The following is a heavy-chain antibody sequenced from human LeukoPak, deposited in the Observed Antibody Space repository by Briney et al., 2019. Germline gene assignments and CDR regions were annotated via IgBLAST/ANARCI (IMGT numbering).Heavy chain of an antibody. D-gene: IGHD6-19*01. Sequence: QPGGSLRLSCAASGFTFSSYSMNWVRHAPGKGLEWVSGISWNSGSIGYADSVKGRFTISRDSAKNSLYVQMNSLRAEDTALYYCAKGRSGWYGAAFDIWGQGTMVTVSS. V-gene: IGHV3-9*01. CDR3: AKGRSGWYGAAFDI. CDR1: GFTFSSYS. J-gene: IGHJ3*02. CDR2: ISWNSGSI.